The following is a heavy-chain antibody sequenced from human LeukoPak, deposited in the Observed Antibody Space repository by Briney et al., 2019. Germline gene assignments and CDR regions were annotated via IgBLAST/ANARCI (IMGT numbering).Heavy chain of an antibody. CDR1: GFSFSIYW. CDR3: AVYGDLDAFDI. V-gene: IGHV3-7*01. D-gene: IGHD4-17*01. CDR2: IKEDGSKT. J-gene: IGHJ3*02. Sequence: PGWSLRLSCAASGFSFSIYWMNWVRRAPGKGLEWLANIKEDGSKTYYVDSVKGRFTISRDNSKNTLYLQMNSLRAEDTAVYYCAVYGDLDAFDIWGQGTMVTVSS.